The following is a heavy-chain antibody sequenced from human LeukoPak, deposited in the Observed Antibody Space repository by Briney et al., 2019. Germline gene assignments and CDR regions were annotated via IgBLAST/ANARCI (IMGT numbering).Heavy chain of an antibody. V-gene: IGHV3-30*18. D-gene: IGHD1-26*01. CDR2: ISYDGSNK. J-gene: IGHJ4*02. CDR1: GFTFSIYD. Sequence: GGSLRLSCAASGFTFSIYDMHWVRQAPGKGLEWVAVISYDGSNKYYADSVKGRFTISRDNSKNTLCLQMNSLRAEDTAVYYCAKAAGGATSLFDYWGQGTLVTVSS. CDR3: AKAAGGATSLFDY.